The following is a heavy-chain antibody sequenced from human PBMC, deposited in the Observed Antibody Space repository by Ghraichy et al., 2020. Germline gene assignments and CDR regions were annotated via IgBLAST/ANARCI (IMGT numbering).Heavy chain of an antibody. V-gene: IGHV3-74*01. CDR1: GFTFSSYW. J-gene: IGHJ4*02. CDR3: ARDRPGYCSTSSCSYYFDY. CDR2: INNDGSST. D-gene: IGHD2-2*01. Sequence: GESLNISCEASGFTFSSYWMHWVRQAPGKGLVWVSRINNDGSSTNYADSVKGRFTVSRDNAKNTLYLQMNSLRAEDTAVYFCARDRPGYCSTSSCSYYFDYWGQGTLVTVSS.